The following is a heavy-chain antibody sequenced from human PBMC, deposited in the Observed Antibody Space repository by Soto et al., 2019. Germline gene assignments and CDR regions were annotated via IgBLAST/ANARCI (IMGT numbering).Heavy chain of an antibody. CDR3: ALRVLMLYGTRDYYSHLNV. D-gene: IGHD2-8*01. CDR2: MNPNSGNT. J-gene: IGHJ6*02. V-gene: IGHV1-8*01. Sequence: ASVKVSCRASGYTLTSYDINWVRQATGLGLEWMGWMNPNSGNTGYAQKFLGRVTMTRNSSISTAYMELSSLRSEDTAVQYCALRVLMLYGTRDYYSHLNVLDRGTRVTVS. CDR1: GYTLTSYD.